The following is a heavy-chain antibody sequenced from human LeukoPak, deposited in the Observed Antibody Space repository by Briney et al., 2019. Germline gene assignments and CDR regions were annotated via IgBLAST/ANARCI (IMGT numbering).Heavy chain of an antibody. Sequence: AGGSLRLSCAASGFTFSSYWMHWVRQAPGKGVVWVSRINSDGSSTSYADSVKGRFTISRDNAKNTLYLQMNSLRAEDTAVYYCANWNNSPAPFDIWGQGTMVTVSS. D-gene: IGHD4-23*01. CDR3: ANWNNSPAPFDI. J-gene: IGHJ3*02. CDR1: GFTFSSYW. CDR2: INSDGSST. V-gene: IGHV3-74*01.